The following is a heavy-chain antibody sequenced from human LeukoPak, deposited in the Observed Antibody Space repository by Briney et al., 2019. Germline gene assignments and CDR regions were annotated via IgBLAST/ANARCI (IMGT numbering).Heavy chain of an antibody. Sequence: GGSLRLSCAASGFTFSNYWMHWVRQAPGKGLVWVSRINSDGINTSYADSVKGRFTISRDNAKNTLNLQMNSLRAEDTAVYYCAKDQRYFDWDYIDYWGQGTLVTVSS. D-gene: IGHD3-9*01. V-gene: IGHV3-74*01. CDR1: GFTFSNYW. J-gene: IGHJ4*02. CDR3: AKDQRYFDWDYIDY. CDR2: INSDGINT.